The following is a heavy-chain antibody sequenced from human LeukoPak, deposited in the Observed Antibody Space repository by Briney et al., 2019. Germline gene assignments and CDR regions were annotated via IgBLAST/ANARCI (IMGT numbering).Heavy chain of an antibody. D-gene: IGHD5-18*01. Sequence: PGVSLRVSCAASGFTFSSYEMNWVRQAPGKGLEWVSYIGASGSIYYTESVKGRFTISRDNAKNSLYLQMNSLRAEDTAVYYCARDRGLNSYGLDYWGQGNPVTVSS. CDR1: GFTFSSYE. V-gene: IGHV3-48*03. CDR3: ARDRGLNSYGLDY. J-gene: IGHJ4*02. CDR2: IGASGSI.